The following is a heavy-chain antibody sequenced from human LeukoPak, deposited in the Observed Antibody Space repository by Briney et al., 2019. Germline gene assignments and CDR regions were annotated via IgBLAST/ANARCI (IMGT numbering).Heavy chain of an antibody. J-gene: IGHJ5*02. CDR1: GYTFTSYG. D-gene: IGHD3-10*01. CDR2: ISAYNGNT. CDR3: ARDTAGDYGPGRGWFHA. Sequence: ASVKVSCKASGYTFTSYGISWVRQAPGQGLEWMGWISAYNGNTNYAQKLQGRVTMTTDTSTSTAYMELRSLRSDDTALYYCARDTAGDYGPGRGWFHAWGQGTLVTVSS. V-gene: IGHV1-18*01.